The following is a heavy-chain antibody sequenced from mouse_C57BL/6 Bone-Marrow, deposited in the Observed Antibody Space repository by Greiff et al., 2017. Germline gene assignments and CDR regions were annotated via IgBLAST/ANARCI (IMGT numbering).Heavy chain of an antibody. D-gene: IGHD2-4*01. CDR1: GYTFTNYW. Sequence: QVQLQQPGAELVKPGASVKLSCKASGYTFTNYWMHWVKQRPGQGLEWIGMIHPNGGSPDYNEKFKSKATLSVDKSSRTAYMELSSLTSEDSAVYYWAKSYDNDDYTVDYWGQGTSVTVSA. CDR3: AKSYDNDDYTVDY. J-gene: IGHJ4*01. CDR2: IHPNGGSP. V-gene: IGHV1-64*01.